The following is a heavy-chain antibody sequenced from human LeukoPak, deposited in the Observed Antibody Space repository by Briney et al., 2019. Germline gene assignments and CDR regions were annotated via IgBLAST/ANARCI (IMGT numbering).Heavy chain of an antibody. D-gene: IGHD3-9*01. CDR1: GFPFSDHY. CDR2: TRNKARSYTT. Sequence: GGSLRLSCAGSGFPFSDHYMDWVRQAPGKGLEWVGRTRNKARSYTTDYAASVKGRFTISRGASKNSVYLQMNSLKTEDTAVYYCARTYYDILTGIRDFDYWGQGTLVTVSS. J-gene: IGHJ4*02. CDR3: ARTYYDILTGIRDFDY. V-gene: IGHV3-72*01.